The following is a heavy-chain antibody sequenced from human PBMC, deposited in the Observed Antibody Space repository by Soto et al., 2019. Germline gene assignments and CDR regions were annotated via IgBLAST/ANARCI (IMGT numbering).Heavy chain of an antibody. CDR1: GFTFGSFT. CDR3: AKEGITMIVVVIIGHYFDY. V-gene: IGHV3-21*01. J-gene: IGHJ4*02. D-gene: IGHD3-22*01. CDR2: ITTSTYI. Sequence: GGSLRLSCVGSGFTFGSFTMNWVRQAPGKGLEWVSSITTSTYIYYADSVKGRFTISRDNAKNSLYLQMNSLRADDTAVYYCAKEGITMIVVVIIGHYFDYWGQGTLVTVSS.